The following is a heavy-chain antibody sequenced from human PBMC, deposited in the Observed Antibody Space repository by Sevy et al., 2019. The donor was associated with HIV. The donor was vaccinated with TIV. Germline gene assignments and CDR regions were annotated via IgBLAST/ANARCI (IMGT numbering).Heavy chain of an antibody. Sequence: AGSLRLSCAASGFTFSSYSMNWVHQAPGKELEWVSSISSSSSYIYYADSVKGRFTISRDNAKNSLYLQMNSLRAEDTTVSYCAREGGGYYYARSGYDDAFDIWGQGTMVTVSS. J-gene: IGHJ3*02. V-gene: IGHV3-21*01. CDR3: AREGGGYYYARSGYDDAFDI. D-gene: IGHD3-22*01. CDR1: GFTFSSYS. CDR2: ISSSSSYI.